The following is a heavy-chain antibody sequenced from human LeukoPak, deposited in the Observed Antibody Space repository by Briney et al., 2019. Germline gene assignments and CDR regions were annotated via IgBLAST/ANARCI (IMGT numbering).Heavy chain of an antibody. V-gene: IGHV3-23*01. CDR1: GFTFSSYA. CDR2: ISGSGGST. Sequence: PGGSLRLSCAASGFTFSSYAMSWVRQAPGKGLEWVSAISGSGGSTYYADSVKGRFTISGDKSKNTLSLQMNSLRAEDTAVYYCAQQVGYCSSGSCYFTYWGQGTLVTVSS. D-gene: IGHD2-15*01. J-gene: IGHJ1*01. CDR3: AQQVGYCSSGSCYFTY.